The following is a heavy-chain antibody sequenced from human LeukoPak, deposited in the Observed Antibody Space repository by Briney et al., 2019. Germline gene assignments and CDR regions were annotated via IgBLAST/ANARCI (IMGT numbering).Heavy chain of an antibody. CDR2: ISSSGSTI. J-gene: IGHJ4*02. Sequence: PGGSLRLSCAASGFTFSSYEMNWVRQAPGKGLEWVSYISSSGSTIYYADSVKGRFTISRDNAKNSLYLQMNSLRAEDTAVYYCARGRIVGATKAPLPRSSDYWGQGTLVTVSS. CDR3: ARGRIVGATKAPLPRSSDY. CDR1: GFTFSSYE. V-gene: IGHV3-48*03. D-gene: IGHD1-26*01.